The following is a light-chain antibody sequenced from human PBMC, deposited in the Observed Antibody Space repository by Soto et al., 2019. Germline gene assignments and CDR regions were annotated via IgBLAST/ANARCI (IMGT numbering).Light chain of an antibody. CDR3: QQYGSSPPWT. V-gene: IGKV3-20*01. J-gene: IGKJ1*01. Sequence: EIVLTQSPGTLSLSPGERATLSCRASQSVSSSYLAWYQQKPGQAPRLLIYGASSRATGIPDRFSGSGSGTDFTLTISRLEPEYFAVNYCQQYGSSPPWTFGQGTKVEIK. CDR1: QSVSSSY. CDR2: GAS.